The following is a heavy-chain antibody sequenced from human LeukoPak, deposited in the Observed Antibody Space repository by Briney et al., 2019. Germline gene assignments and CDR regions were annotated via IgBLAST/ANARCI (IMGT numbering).Heavy chain of an antibody. V-gene: IGHV3-15*01. D-gene: IGHD4-17*01. CDR1: GFTFSSYA. CDR3: TTPTVTTKNNDY. Sequence: PGGSLRLSCAASGFTFSSYAVSWVRQAPGKGLEWVGRIKSNTDGGTTDYSAPVKGRFTISRDDSKNTLYLQMDSLKTEDTAVYYCTTPTVTTKNNDYWGQGTLVTVSS. J-gene: IGHJ4*02. CDR2: IKSNTDGGTT.